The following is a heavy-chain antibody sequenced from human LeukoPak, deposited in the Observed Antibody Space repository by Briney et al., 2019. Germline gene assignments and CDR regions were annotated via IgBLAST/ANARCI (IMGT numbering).Heavy chain of an antibody. CDR3: ARLSGITMVRGGYTIDY. CDR1: GASVTDYY. J-gene: IGHJ4*02. CDR2: IHHSGNS. Sequence: SETLSLTCTVSGASVTDYYWSWIRQSPGRGLEWISYIHHSGNSDYNPSLRSRVTTSLDTSKNQFSLNLISVTAADTAVYYCARLSGITMVRGGYTIDYWGQGTLVTVSS. D-gene: IGHD3-10*01. V-gene: IGHV4-59*02.